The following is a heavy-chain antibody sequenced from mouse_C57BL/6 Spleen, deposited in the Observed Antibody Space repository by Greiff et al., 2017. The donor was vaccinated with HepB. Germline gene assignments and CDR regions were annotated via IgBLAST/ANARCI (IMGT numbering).Heavy chain of an antibody. CDR3: ARAFITTVVATDYAMDY. V-gene: IGHV1-85*01. CDR1: GYTFTSYD. Sequence: VQLVESGPELVKPGASVKLSCKASGYTFTSYDINWVKQRPGQGLEWIGWIYPRDGSTKYNEKFKGKATLTVDTSSSTAYMELHSLTSEDSAVYFCARAFITTVVATDYAMDYWGQGTSVTVSS. CDR2: IYPRDGST. J-gene: IGHJ4*01. D-gene: IGHD1-1*01.